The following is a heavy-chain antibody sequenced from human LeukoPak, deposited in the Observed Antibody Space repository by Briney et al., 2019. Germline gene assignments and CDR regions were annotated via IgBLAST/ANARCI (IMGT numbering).Heavy chain of an antibody. CDR2: INPNSGGT. J-gene: IGHJ4*02. D-gene: IGHD2-15*01. Sequence: ASVKVSCKASGYTFTGYYMHWVRQAPGQGLGWMGWINPNSGGTNYAQKFQGRVTMTRDTSISTAYMELSRLRSDDTAVYYCARVRRYCSGGTCSYSFDYWGQGTLVTVSS. CDR1: GYTFTGYY. V-gene: IGHV1-2*02. CDR3: ARVRRYCSGGTCSYSFDY.